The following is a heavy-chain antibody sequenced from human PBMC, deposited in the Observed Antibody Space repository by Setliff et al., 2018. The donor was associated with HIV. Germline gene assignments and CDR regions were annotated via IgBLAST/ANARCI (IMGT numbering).Heavy chain of an antibody. J-gene: IGHJ4*02. D-gene: IGHD6-19*01. CDR1: GFLFSRYA. CDR2: IRSDVNGE. Sequence: GESPKISCAASGFLFSRYAMHWVRQAPGKGLEWVALIRSDVNGEDYRDSVRGRFTISRDNSRNTLFLQMDSLRPDDTALYYCAKQIGQWLVLGYFDYWGQGTLVTVSS. V-gene: IGHV3-30*02. CDR3: AKQIGQWLVLGYFDY.